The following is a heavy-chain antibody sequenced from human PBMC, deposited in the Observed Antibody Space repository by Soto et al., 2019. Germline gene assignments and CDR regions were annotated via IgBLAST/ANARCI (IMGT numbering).Heavy chain of an antibody. Sequence: SETLSLTCAVYGGSFSGYYWSWIRQPPGKGLEWIGEINHSGSTNYNPSLKSRVTISVDTSKNQFSLKLSSATAADTAVYYCAREDGDGSGSRHATFDYWGQGTLVTVSS. CDR2: INHSGST. D-gene: IGHD3-10*01. CDR1: GGSFSGYY. J-gene: IGHJ4*02. V-gene: IGHV4-34*01. CDR3: AREDGDGSGSRHATFDY.